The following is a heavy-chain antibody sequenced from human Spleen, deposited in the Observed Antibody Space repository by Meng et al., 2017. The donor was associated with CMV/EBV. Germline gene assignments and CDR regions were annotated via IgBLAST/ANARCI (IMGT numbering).Heavy chain of an antibody. CDR3: ARDPLNNDFWSLYYDH. V-gene: IGHV1-69*05. J-gene: IGHJ4*02. Sequence: SGGTFSNYTFSWVRQAPGQGLEWMGGIIPVFGATNYAQNFQGRVTITTDEATNTVYMELSSLRYDDTAVYYCARDPLNNDFWSLYYDHWGQGTLVTVSS. D-gene: IGHD3-3*01. CDR1: GGTFSNYT. CDR2: IIPVFGAT.